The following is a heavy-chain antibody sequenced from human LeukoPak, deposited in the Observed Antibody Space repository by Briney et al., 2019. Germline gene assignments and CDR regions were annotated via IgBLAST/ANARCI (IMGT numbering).Heavy chain of an antibody. CDR1: GGTFSSYA. CDR2: IIPILGIA. D-gene: IGHD6-13*01. Sequence: SVKVSCKASGGTFSSYAISWVRQAPGQGLEWMGRIIPILGIANYAQKFQGRVTITADKSTSTAYMELSSLRSEDTAVYYCARRRIAAAGTSHYYYGMDVWGQGTTVTVSS. J-gene: IGHJ6*02. CDR3: ARRRIAAAGTSHYYYGMDV. V-gene: IGHV1-69*04.